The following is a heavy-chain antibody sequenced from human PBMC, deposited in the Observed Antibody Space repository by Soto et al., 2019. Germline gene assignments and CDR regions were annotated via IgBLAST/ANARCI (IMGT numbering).Heavy chain of an antibody. J-gene: IGHJ4*02. V-gene: IGHV1-3*05. CDR2: INAGNGNT. CDR3: ARGPRMPAAMLVLYDY. CDR1: GYTFTSYA. Sequence: QVQLVQSGAEEKKPGASVKVSCKASGYTFTSYAMHWVRQAPGQRLEWMGWINAGNGNTKYSQKFQGRVTITRDTSASTAYMELSSLRSEDTAVYYCARGPRMPAAMLVLYDYWGQGTLVTVSS. D-gene: IGHD2-2*01.